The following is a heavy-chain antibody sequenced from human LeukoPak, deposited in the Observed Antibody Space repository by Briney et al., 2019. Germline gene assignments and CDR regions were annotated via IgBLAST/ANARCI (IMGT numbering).Heavy chain of an antibody. D-gene: IGHD6-13*01. CDR1: GFTFSSYW. J-gene: IGHJ6*02. CDR2: IYYSGGT. Sequence: GSLRLSCAASGFTFSSYWMSWIRQPPGRGLEWIGYIYYSGGTDYNPSLKSRVSISVDTSKTHFSLKLTSVTAADTAVYYCARTGYCSSKYCDYYGMDVWGQGTTVIVSS. CDR3: ARTGYCSSKYCDYYGMDV. V-gene: IGHV4-59*01.